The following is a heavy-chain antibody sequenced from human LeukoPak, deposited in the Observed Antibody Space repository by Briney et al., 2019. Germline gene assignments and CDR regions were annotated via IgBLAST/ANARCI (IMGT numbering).Heavy chain of an antibody. CDR2: ISGSGGST. V-gene: IGHV3-23*01. D-gene: IGHD6-19*01. J-gene: IGHJ3*02. Sequence: GGSLRLSCAASGFTFSSYAMGWVRQAPGKGLEWVSAISGSGGSTYYADSVKGRFTISRDNSKNTLYLQMNSLRAEDTAVYYCAEANSVRGWYDAFDIWGQGTMVTVSS. CDR3: AEANSVRGWYDAFDI. CDR1: GFTFSSYA.